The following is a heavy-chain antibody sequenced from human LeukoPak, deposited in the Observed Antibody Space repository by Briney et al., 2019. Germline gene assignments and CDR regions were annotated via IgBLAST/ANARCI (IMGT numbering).Heavy chain of an antibody. CDR3: ARVGPWVNPDYYYYMDV. CDR1: GFTFSSHW. CDR2: ISSSGSTI. J-gene: IGHJ6*03. V-gene: IGHV3-48*04. D-gene: IGHD1-14*01. Sequence: GGSLRLSCAASGFTFSSHWMYWVRQAPGKGLEWVSYISSSGSTIYYADSVKGRFTISRDNAKNSLYLQMNSLRAEDTAVYYCARVGPWVNPDYYYYMDVWGKGTTVTVSS.